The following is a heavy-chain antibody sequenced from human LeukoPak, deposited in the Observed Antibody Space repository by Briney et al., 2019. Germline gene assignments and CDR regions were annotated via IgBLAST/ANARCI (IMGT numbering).Heavy chain of an antibody. Sequence: GRSLRLSCAASGFTFSSYGMHWVRQAPGKGLEWVAVIWYDGSNKYYADSVKGRFTISRGNSKNTLYLQMNSLRAEDTAVYYCARENHIVVATALIGWFDPWGQGTLVTVSS. V-gene: IGHV3-33*01. J-gene: IGHJ5*02. CDR2: IWYDGSNK. CDR3: ARENHIVVATALIGWFDP. D-gene: IGHD2-21*02. CDR1: GFTFSSYG.